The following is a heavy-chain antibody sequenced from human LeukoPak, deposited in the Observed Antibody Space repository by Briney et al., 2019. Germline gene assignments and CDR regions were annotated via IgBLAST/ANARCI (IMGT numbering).Heavy chain of an antibody. CDR3: ARGMGTYYSDPWAY. CDR1: GYTLNNYA. J-gene: IGHJ4*02. Sequence: ASVKVSCKASGYTLNNYAMNWVRQAPGQGLEWMGWINTNTGKPTYVQGFTGRFVFSLDTSVSTAYLQISSLKAEDTAVYYCARGMGTYYSDPWAYWGQGTLVTVSS. V-gene: IGHV7-4-1*02. D-gene: IGHD3-22*01. CDR2: INTNTGKP.